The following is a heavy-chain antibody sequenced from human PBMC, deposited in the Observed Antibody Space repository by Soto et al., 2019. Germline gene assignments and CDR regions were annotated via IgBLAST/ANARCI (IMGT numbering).Heavy chain of an antibody. CDR1: GFTFSSYA. Sequence: EVQLLDSGGGLVQPGGSLRLSCPASGFTFSSYAMNWVRQAPGKGLEWVSVISGSGDSTYYADSVKGRFTISRDNSKNTLYLQMNSLRAEDTAVYYCARRGPGTYFDYWGQGTLVTVSS. CDR2: ISGSGDST. J-gene: IGHJ4*02. D-gene: IGHD6-13*01. CDR3: ARRGPGTYFDY. V-gene: IGHV3-23*01.